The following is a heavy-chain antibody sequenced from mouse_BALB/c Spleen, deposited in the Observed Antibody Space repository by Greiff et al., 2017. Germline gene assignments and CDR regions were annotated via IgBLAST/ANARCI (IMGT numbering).Heavy chain of an antibody. V-gene: IGHV1-14*01. J-gene: IGHJ1*01. D-gene: IGHD1-1*01. CDR3: ARKGYGSSYLFYWYFDV. CDR2: INPYNDGT. CDR1: GYTFTSYV. Sequence: EVQRVESGPELVKPGASVKMSCKASGYTFTSYVMHWVKQKPGQGLEWIGYINPYNDGTKYNEKFKGKATLTSDKSSSTAYMELSSLTSEDSAVYYCARKGYGSSYLFYWYFDVWGAGTTVTVSS.